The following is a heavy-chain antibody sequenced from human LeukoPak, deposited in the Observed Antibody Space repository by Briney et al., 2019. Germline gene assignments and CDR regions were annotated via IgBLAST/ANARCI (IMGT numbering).Heavy chain of an antibody. J-gene: IGHJ4*02. CDR2: IKKDGSEK. CDR3: ARDLSGVTGYTYGRGIDY. Sequence: PGGSLRLSCAASEFSVGSNYMTWVRQAPGQGLEWVANIKKDGSEKYYVDSVKGRFTISRDNAKTSLYLQMNSLRAEDTAVYYCARDLSGVTGYTYGRGIDYWGQGTLVTVSS. V-gene: IGHV3-7*01. D-gene: IGHD5-18*01. CDR1: EFSVGSNY.